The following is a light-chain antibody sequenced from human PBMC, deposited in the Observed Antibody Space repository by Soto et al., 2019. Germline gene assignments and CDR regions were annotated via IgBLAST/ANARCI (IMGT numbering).Light chain of an antibody. Sequence: QSALTQPASVSGSPGQSITISCTGTSTDVGAYNYVSWYQHHPGKAPKLMIYEVSNRPSGVSNRFSGSKSGNTASLTISGLQAEDEADYYCSSYTTSDTLVFGGGT. J-gene: IGLJ2*01. CDR2: EVS. V-gene: IGLV2-14*01. CDR1: STDVGAYNY. CDR3: SSYTTSDTLV.